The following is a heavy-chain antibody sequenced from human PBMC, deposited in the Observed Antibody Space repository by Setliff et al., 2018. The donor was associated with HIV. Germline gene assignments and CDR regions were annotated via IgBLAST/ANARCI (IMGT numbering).Heavy chain of an antibody. Sequence: TLSLTCTVSSGSISSGTYYWSWIRQYPGKGLEWIGYIDYSGSAFYNPSLKSRITISRDTSKNQFSLKMNSVTAADTAVYYCAREGKAALVTKYFDYWGHGKLVTVSS. V-gene: IGHV4-31*03. CDR1: SGSISSGTYY. J-gene: IGHJ4*01. D-gene: IGHD5-18*01. CDR2: IDYSGSA. CDR3: AREGKAALVTKYFDY.